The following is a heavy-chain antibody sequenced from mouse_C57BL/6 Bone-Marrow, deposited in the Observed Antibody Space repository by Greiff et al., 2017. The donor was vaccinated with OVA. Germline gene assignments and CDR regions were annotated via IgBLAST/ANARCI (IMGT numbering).Heavy chain of an antibody. J-gene: IGHJ4*01. CDR1: GYTFTDYY. CDR2: IGPGSGST. Sequence: VQLQQSGAELVKPGASVKISCKASGYTFTDYYINWVKPRPGQGLEWIGKIGPGSGSTYYNEKFKGKATLTADKSSSTAYMQLSSLTSEDSAVYFCALYYDYDVLCMDYWGQGTSVTVSS. V-gene: IGHV1-77*01. CDR3: ALYYDYDVLCMDY. D-gene: IGHD2-4*01.